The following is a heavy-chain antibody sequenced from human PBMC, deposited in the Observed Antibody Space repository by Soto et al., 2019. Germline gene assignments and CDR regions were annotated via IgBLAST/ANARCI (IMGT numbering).Heavy chain of an antibody. CDR3: AKDREPYSSRWPYY. J-gene: IGHJ4*02. CDR1: GFTFSSYG. CDR2: ISYDGSNK. Sequence: QVQLVESGGGVVQPGRSLRLSCAASGFTFSSYGMHWVRQAPGKGLEWVAVISYDGSNKYYADSVKGRFTISRDNSKNTLYLQMSSLRPDDTAVYYCAKDREPYSSRWPYYWGQGTLVTVSS. V-gene: IGHV3-30*18. D-gene: IGHD6-13*01.